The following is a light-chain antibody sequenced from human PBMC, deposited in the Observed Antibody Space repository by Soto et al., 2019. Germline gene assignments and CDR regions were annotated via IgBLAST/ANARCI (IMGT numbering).Light chain of an antibody. CDR2: EVS. CDR1: SSDVGDYNY. CDR3: CSYAGTYTVV. Sequence: QSVLPKPRSVSGSPGGSVTISCTGTSSDVGDYNYVSWYQQHPGKAPKFIIYEVSKRPSGVPDRFSGSKSGNTASLTISGLQAEDEADYYCCSYAGTYTVVFGGGTKVTVL. V-gene: IGLV2-11*01. J-gene: IGLJ2*01.